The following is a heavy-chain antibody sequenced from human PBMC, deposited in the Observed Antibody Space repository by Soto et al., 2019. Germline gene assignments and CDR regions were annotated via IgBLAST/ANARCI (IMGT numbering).Heavy chain of an antibody. CDR2: INAGNGNT. J-gene: IGHJ5*02. Sequence: ASVKVSCKASVYTFTSYAIHWVRQAPGQRLEWMGWINAGNGNTQYSQKFQGRVTITRDTSASTAYMELSSLRSEDTAVYYCARTGSSSWFWFDPWGQGTLVTVSS. D-gene: IGHD6-13*01. V-gene: IGHV1-3*01. CDR1: VYTFTSYA. CDR3: ARTGSSSWFWFDP.